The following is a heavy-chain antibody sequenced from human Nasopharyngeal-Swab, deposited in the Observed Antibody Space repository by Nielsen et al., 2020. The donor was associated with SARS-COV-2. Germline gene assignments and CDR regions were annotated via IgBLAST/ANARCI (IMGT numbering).Heavy chain of an antibody. J-gene: IGHJ4*02. CDR1: GFTFSSYA. CDR3: AATGFGVVGPYDY. CDR2: ISYDGSNK. V-gene: IGHV3-30-3*01. Sequence: GESLKISCAASGFTFSSYAMHWVRQAPGKGLEWVAVISYDGSNKYYADSVKGRFTISRDNANNLLFLQMNSLRGEDTAVYYCAATGFGVVGPYDYWGQGTLVTVSS. D-gene: IGHD3-3*01.